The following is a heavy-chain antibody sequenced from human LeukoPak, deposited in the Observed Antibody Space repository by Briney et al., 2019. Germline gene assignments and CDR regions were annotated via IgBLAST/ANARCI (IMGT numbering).Heavy chain of an antibody. V-gene: IGHV3-30*18. J-gene: IGHJ4*02. CDR2: ISYDGSNK. CDR1: GFTFSSYG. CDR3: AKDRDSSGYWSG. Sequence: GGSLRLSCAASGFTFSSYGMHWVRQAPGKGLEWVAVISYDGSNKYYADSVKGRFTISRDNSKNTLYLQMNSLRAEDTAVYYCAKDRDSSGYWSGWGQGTLVTVSS. D-gene: IGHD3-22*01.